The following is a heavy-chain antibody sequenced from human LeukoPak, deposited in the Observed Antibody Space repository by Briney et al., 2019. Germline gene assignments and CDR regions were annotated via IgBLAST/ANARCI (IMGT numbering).Heavy chain of an antibody. CDR2: IKQDGSEK. CDR1: GFTFSSYW. V-gene: IGHV3-7*01. J-gene: IGHJ5*02. D-gene: IGHD2-2*01. Sequence: GGSLRLSCAASGFTFSSYWMSWVRQAPGKGLEGVANIKQDGSEKYYVDSVKGRFTISRDNVKNSLYLQMNSLRAEDTAVYYCARDDCSSISCYHNWFDPWGQGTLVTVSS. CDR3: ARDDCSSISCYHNWFDP.